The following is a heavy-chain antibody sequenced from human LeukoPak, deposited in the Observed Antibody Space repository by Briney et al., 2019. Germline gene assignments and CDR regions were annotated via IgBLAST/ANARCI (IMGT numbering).Heavy chain of an antibody. CDR2: IYYSGST. CDR1: GGSISRYY. J-gene: IGHJ6*02. CDR3: AREPLDYYYGMDV. V-gene: IGHV4-59*01. Sequence: SETLSLTCTVSGGSISRYYWSWIRQPPGKGLEWIGYIYYSGSTNYNPSLKSRVTISVDTSKNQFSLKLSSVTAADTAVYYCAREPLDYYYGMDVWGQGATVTVSS.